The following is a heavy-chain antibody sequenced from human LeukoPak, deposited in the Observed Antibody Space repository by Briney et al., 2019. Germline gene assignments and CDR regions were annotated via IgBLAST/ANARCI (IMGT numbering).Heavy chain of an antibody. D-gene: IGHD4-17*01. CDR1: GYTFTSYY. CDR3: ARDLDDYGAAFDY. J-gene: IGHJ4*02. V-gene: IGHV1-46*01. Sequence: ASVKVSCKVSGYTFTSYYMHWVRQAPGQGLEWVGIINPSGGSTSYAQKFQGRVTMTRDTPTSTVYMELSSLRSEDTAVYYCARDLDDYGAAFDYWGQGTLVTVSS. CDR2: INPSGGST.